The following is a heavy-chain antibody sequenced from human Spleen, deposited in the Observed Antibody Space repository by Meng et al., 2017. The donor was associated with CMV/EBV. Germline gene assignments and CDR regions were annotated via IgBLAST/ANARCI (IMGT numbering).Heavy chain of an antibody. D-gene: IGHD3-3*01. CDR3: ARVVESSAVLRFMEWLLDGFDI. CDR2: IKEDASEQ. J-gene: IGHJ3*02. Sequence: GESLKISCAASGFTFSSYWMSWVRQAPGKGLEWVANIKEDASEQYYVDSVKGRFTVSRDNAKNSVTLQMNSLRAEDTAVYYCARVVESSAVLRFMEWLLDGFDIWGQGTVVTVSS. CDR1: GFTFSSYW. V-gene: IGHV3-7*01.